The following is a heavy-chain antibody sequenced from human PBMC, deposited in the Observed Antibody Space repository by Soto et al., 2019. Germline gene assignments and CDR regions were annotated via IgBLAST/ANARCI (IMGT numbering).Heavy chain of an antibody. CDR1: GFTFSSYG. D-gene: IGHD6-13*01. CDR3: ARSIAAAGRFGPYYYYGMVV. CDR2: IWYDGSNK. J-gene: IGHJ6*02. Sequence: ESGGGVVQPGRSLRLSCAASGFTFSSYGMHWVRQAPGKGLEWVAVIWYDGSNKYYADSVKGRFTISRDNSKNTLYLQMNSLRAEDTAVYYCARSIAAAGRFGPYYYYGMVVWGQGTTVTVSS. V-gene: IGHV3-33*01.